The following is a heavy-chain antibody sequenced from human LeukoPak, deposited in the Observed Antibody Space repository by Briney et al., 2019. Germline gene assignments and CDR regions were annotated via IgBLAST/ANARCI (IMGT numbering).Heavy chain of an antibody. Sequence: GGSLRLSCAASDFTVSNDYMTWVRQAPGKGMEWVSVIYTGGDRYYADSVKGRFTISRDNSKNTLYLQMNSLRADDTAMYYCARGSYSSSWKTFDYWGQGTLVTVSS. V-gene: IGHV3-66*02. CDR2: IYTGGDR. CDR3: ARGSYSSSWKTFDY. CDR1: DFTVSNDY. D-gene: IGHD6-13*01. J-gene: IGHJ4*02.